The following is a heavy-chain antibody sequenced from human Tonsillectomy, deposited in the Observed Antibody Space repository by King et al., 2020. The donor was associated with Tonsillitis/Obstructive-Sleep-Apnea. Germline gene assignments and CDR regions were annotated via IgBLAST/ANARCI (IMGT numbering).Heavy chain of an antibody. CDR3: ARLVDTAMDSDFYYGMDV. Sequence: QLVQSGAEVKKPGESLRISCQGSGYSFRKYWISWVRQMPGKGLEWMGRIDPSDSYVNYNPSFQGHVSISVDKSINTAYLQWSSLKASDTAKYYCARLVDTAMDSDFYYGMDVWGQGTTVTVSS. V-gene: IGHV5-10-1*03. CDR2: IDPSDSYV. J-gene: IGHJ6*02. CDR1: GYSFRKYW. D-gene: IGHD5-18*01.